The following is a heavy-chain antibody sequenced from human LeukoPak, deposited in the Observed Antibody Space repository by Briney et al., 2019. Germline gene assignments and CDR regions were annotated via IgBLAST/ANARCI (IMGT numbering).Heavy chain of an antibody. CDR3: AREGAVVGWYYYYYMDV. J-gene: IGHJ6*03. V-gene: IGHV3-74*01. D-gene: IGHD6-19*01. CDR2: INTDGSST. Sequence: GGSLRLSCAASGFTFSSYWMHWVRQASGKGLVWVSRINTDGSSTSYADSVKGRFTTSRDNAKNTLYLQMNSLRAEDTAVYYCAREGAVVGWYYYYYMDVWGKGTTVTVSS. CDR1: GFTFSSYW.